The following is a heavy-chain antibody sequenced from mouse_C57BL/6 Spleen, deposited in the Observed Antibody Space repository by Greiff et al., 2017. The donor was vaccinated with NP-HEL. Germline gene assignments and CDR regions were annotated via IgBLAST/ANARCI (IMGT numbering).Heavy chain of an antibody. CDR1: GYTFTSYW. D-gene: IGHD2-4*01. J-gene: IGHJ4*01. CDR3: ASNDYDVGAMDY. CDR2: IHPNSGST. Sequence: VQLQQPGAELVKPGASVKLSCKASGYTFTSYWMHWVKQRPGQGLEWIGMIHPNSGSTNYNEKFKSKATLTVDKSSSTAYMQLSSLTSEDSAVYYCASNDYDVGAMDYRGQGTSVTVSS. V-gene: IGHV1-64*01.